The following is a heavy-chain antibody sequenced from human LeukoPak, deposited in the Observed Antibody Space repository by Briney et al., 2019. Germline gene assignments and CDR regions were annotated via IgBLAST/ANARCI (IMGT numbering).Heavy chain of an antibody. Sequence: SVKVSCKASGGTSSSYAISWVRQAPGQGLEWMGGIIPIFGTANYAQKFQGRVTITADESTSTAYMELSSLRSEDTAVYYCARDPYCGGDCYPLTGYWGQGTLVTVSS. CDR3: ARDPYCGGDCYPLTGY. CDR2: IIPIFGTA. CDR1: GGTSSSYA. D-gene: IGHD2-21*02. J-gene: IGHJ4*02. V-gene: IGHV1-69*13.